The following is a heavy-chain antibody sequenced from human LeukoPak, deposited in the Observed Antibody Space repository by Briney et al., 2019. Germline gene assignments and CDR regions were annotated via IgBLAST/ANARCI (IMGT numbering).Heavy chain of an antibody. Sequence: ASVKCSCKASGYTFTGYYMHWVREAPGQGLEWMGWINPNSGGTNYAQKFQGRVTMTRDTSISTAYMELTRLRSDDTAVYYCARADTKTYYYDSSGYYARGGDAFDIWGQGTMVTVSS. J-gene: IGHJ3*02. D-gene: IGHD3-22*01. CDR1: GYTFTGYY. V-gene: IGHV1-2*02. CDR3: ARADTKTYYYDSSGYYARGGDAFDI. CDR2: INPNSGGT.